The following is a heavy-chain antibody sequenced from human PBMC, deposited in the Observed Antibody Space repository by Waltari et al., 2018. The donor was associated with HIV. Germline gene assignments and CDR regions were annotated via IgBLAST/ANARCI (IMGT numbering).Heavy chain of an antibody. D-gene: IGHD6-25*01. J-gene: IGHJ6*02. V-gene: IGHV3-30*04. CDR3: ARVRVRAAGMDV. CDR1: GFTIHSYA. Sequence: QVQLVESGGGVVQPGGSLRLSCAASGFTIHSYAMHWVRQAPGRGLEWVAVISYDGNKQYYADSVKGRFTISRDTPKNTLYLQMNSLRVEDTAVFYCARVRVRAAGMDVWGQGTTVTVSS. CDR2: ISYDGNKQ.